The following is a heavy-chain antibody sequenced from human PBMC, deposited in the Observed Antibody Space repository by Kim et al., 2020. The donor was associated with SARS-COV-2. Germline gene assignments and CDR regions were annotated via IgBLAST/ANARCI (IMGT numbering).Heavy chain of an antibody. CDR3: ARGDLEWLYLDY. V-gene: IGHV4-31*02. Sequence: YYTPSLKSRVTISVDTSKNQFSLKLSSVTAADTAVYYCARGDLEWLYLDYWGQGTLVTVSS. D-gene: IGHD3-3*01. J-gene: IGHJ4*02.